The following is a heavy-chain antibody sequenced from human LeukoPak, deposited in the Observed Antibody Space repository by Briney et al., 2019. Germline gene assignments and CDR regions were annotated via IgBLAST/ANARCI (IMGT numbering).Heavy chain of an antibody. V-gene: IGHV3-11*01. CDR1: GFTFSDYN. CDR3: AKDRNPPG. D-gene: IGHD1-14*01. J-gene: IGHJ4*02. CDR2: ISRSGSTK. Sequence: GGSLRLSCAASGFTFSDYNMRWIRQAPGKGLEWVSSISRSGSTKYYADSVKGRFTISRDNSKNTLYLQMNSLRAEDTAVYYCAKDRNPPGWGQGTLVTVSS.